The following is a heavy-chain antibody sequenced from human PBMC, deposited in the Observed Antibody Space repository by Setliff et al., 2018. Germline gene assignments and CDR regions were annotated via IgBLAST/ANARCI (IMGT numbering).Heavy chain of an antibody. D-gene: IGHD3-22*01. J-gene: IGHJ4*02. CDR1: GYTFTSYA. CDR2: INAGNGNT. CDR3: ARDQWTYDSSGYYYRFDY. V-gene: IGHV1-3*01. Sequence: ASVKVSCKASGYTFTSYAMHWVRQAPGQRLEWMGWINAGNGNTKYSQKFQGRVTMTTDTSTSTAYMELRSLRSDDTAVYYCARDQWTYDSSGYYYRFDYWGQGTLVTVSS.